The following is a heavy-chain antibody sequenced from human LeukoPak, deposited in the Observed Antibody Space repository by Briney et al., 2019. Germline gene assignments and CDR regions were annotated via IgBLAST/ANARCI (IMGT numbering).Heavy chain of an antibody. CDR3: ARKGLGDY. CDR1: GFTFSSYG. D-gene: IGHD3/OR15-3a*01. V-gene: IGHV3-30*02. CDR2: IRYDGSNK. J-gene: IGHJ4*02. Sequence: GGSLRLSCAASGFTFSSYGMHWVRQAPGKGLEWVAFIRYDGSNKYYADSVKGRFTISRDNAKNSLYLQMNSLRVDDTAVYYCARKGLGDYWGQGTLVTVSS.